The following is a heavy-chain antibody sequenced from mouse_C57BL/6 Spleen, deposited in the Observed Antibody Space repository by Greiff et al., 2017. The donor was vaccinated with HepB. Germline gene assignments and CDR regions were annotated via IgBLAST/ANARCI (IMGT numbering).Heavy chain of an antibody. CDR2: IWRGGST. Sequence: VQLQQSGPGLVQPSQSLSITCTVSGFSLTSYGVHWVRQSPGKGLEWLGVIWRGGSTDYNAAFMSRLSITKDNSKSQVFFKMNSLQADDTAIYYCAKTDGNYGRYFDYWGQGTTLTVSS. CDR3: AKTDGNYGRYFDY. CDR1: GFSLTSYG. D-gene: IGHD2-1*01. J-gene: IGHJ2*01. V-gene: IGHV2-5*01.